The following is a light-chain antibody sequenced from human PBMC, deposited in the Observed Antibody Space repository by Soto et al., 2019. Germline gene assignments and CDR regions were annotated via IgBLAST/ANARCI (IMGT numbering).Light chain of an antibody. CDR2: LSSDGSH. Sequence: QSVLTQSPSASASLGASVKLTCTLSSGHSSYATAWHQQQPEKGPRYLMKLSSDGSHSKGDGIPDRFSGSSSGAERYLTISSLQSEDEADYYCQTWDTGARVVFGGGTQLTVL. V-gene: IGLV4-69*01. CDR1: SGHSSYA. J-gene: IGLJ2*01. CDR3: QTWDTGARVV.